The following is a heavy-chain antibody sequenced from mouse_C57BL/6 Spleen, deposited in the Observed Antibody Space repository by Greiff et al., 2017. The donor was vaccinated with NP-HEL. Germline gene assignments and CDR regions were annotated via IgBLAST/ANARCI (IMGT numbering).Heavy chain of an antibody. CDR3: ARATGYMDD. J-gene: IGHJ4*01. V-gene: IGHV1-69*01. Sequence: QVQLQQPGAELVMPGASVKLSCKASGYTFTSYWMHWVKQRPGQGLEWIGEIDPSDSYTNYNQKFKGKSTLTVDKSSSTAYMQLSSLTSEDSAVYYCARATGYMDDWGQGTSVTVSS. D-gene: IGHD4-1*01. CDR2: IDPSDSYT. CDR1: GYTFTSYW.